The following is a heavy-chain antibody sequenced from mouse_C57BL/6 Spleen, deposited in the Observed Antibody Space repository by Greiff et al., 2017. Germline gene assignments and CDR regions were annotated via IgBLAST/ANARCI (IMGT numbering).Heavy chain of an antibody. CDR1: GFTFSDYG. D-gene: IGHD2-12*01. J-gene: IGHJ1*03. CDR3: ARPYYSYWYFDV. V-gene: IGHV5-17*01. Sequence: EVHLVESGGGLVKPGGSLKLSCAASGFTFSDYGMHWVRQAPEKGLEWVAYISSGSSTIYYADTVKGRFTISRDNAKNTLFLQMTSLRSEDTAMYYCARPYYSYWYFDVWGTGTTVTVSS. CDR2: ISSGSSTI.